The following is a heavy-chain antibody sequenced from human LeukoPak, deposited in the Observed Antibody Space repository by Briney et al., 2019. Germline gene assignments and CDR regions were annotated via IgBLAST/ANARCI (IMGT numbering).Heavy chain of an antibody. Sequence: ASVTVSCKASGYTFTTFAIHWVRQVPGQSLEWMGWINAGNGNTKYSQNFQGRVTITRDTSASTAYMELSSLTSEDTAVYYCARDSRTISNWFDTWGQGTPVTLSS. V-gene: IGHV1-3*01. CDR2: INAGNGNT. CDR1: GYTFTTFA. D-gene: IGHD1-1*01. J-gene: IGHJ5*02. CDR3: ARDSRTISNWFDT.